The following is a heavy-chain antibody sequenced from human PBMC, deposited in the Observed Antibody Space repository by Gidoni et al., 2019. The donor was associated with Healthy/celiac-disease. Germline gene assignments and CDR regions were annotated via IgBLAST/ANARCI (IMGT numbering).Heavy chain of an antibody. J-gene: IGHJ4*02. CDR3: ARGEEVATTSGGAVNFDY. Sequence: QVQLVESGGGVVQPGRSLRLSCAASGFTFRSYAMHWVRQAPGKGLEWVAVISYDGSNKYYADSVKGRFTISRDNSKNTLYLQMNSLRAEDTAVYYCARGEEVATTSGGAVNFDYWGQGTLVTVSS. CDR1: GFTFRSYA. V-gene: IGHV3-30-3*01. CDR2: ISYDGSNK. D-gene: IGHD5-12*01.